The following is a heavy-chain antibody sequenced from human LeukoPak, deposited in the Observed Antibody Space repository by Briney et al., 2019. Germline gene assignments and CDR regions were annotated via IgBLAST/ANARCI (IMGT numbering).Heavy chain of an antibody. Sequence: PGGFLRLSCAASGFTFSSYAMSWVRQAPGKGLEWVSAISGSDGSTYYADSVKGRFTISRDNSKNTLYLQMNSLRAEDTAVYYCAKDQEYSGSYYSWGQGTLVTVSS. D-gene: IGHD1-26*01. CDR3: AKDQEYSGSYYS. CDR2: ISGSDGST. CDR1: GFTFSSYA. J-gene: IGHJ4*02. V-gene: IGHV3-23*01.